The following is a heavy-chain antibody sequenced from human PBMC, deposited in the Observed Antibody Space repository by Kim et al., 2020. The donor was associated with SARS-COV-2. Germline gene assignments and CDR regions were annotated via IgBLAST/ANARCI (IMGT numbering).Heavy chain of an antibody. J-gene: IGHJ3*02. D-gene: IGHD6-25*01. CDR3: ARTYSSGDAFDI. V-gene: IGHV3-74*01. Sequence: SYADSVKGRFTIARDNAKNTLYLQMNRLGAEDSAVYYCARTYSSGDAFDIWGQGTMVTVSS.